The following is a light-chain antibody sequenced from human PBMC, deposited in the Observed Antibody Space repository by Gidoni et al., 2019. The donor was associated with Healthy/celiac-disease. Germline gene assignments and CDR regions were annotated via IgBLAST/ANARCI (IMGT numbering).Light chain of an antibody. CDR3: QSYDSSLSGVV. Sequence: SLLTQPPSVSWAPGQRVTISCTGSSSNIGAGYDVHWYQQLPGTAPKLLIYGNSNRPSGVPDRFSGSKSGTSASLAITGLQAEDEADYYCQSYDSSLSGVVFGGGTKLTVL. CDR2: GNS. J-gene: IGLJ2*01. CDR1: SSNIGAGYD. V-gene: IGLV1-40*01.